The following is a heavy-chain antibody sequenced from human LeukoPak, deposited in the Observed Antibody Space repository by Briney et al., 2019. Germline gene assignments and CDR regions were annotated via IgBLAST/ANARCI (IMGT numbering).Heavy chain of an antibody. Sequence: SETLSLTCTVSGGSISSSSYYWGWIRQPPGKGLEWIGSIYYSGSTYYNPSLKSRVTISVDTSKNQFSLKLSSVTAADTAVYYCARRIAAAGPADYWGQGTLVTVSS. CDR2: IYYSGST. D-gene: IGHD6-13*01. V-gene: IGHV4-39*01. CDR3: ARRIAAAGPADY. J-gene: IGHJ4*02. CDR1: GGSISSSSYY.